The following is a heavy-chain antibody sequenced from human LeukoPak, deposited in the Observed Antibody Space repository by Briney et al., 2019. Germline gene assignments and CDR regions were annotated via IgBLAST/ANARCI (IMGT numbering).Heavy chain of an antibody. D-gene: IGHD3-3*01. V-gene: IGHV4-61*02. J-gene: IGHJ6*03. CDR2: IYTSGST. CDR1: GGSISSGSYY. Sequence: SQTLSLTCTVSGGSISSGSYYWSWIRQPAGKGLEWIGRIYTSGSTNYNPSLKSRVTISVDTSKNQFSLKLGSVTAADTAVYYCARDLSGTIFGVVYDMDVWGKGTTVTVSS. CDR3: ARDLSGTIFGVVYDMDV.